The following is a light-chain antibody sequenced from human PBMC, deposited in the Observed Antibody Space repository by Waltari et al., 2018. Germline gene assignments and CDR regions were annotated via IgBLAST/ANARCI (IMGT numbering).Light chain of an antibody. CDR1: ESVSTW. CDR3: QQYASTSLT. V-gene: IGKV1-5*03. CDR2: RAS. J-gene: IGKJ4*01. Sequence: IQMTQPPPRLSASLGDRVTINCRASESVSTWLAWYQQKPGKAPKLLIYRASSLEGEVPSRFTGSGYGTEFTLTINNLQPEDFATYFCQQYASTSLTFGGGTEVEI.